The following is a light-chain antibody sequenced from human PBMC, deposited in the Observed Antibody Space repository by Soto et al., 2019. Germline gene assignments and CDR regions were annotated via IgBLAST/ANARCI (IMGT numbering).Light chain of an antibody. CDR1: QSVSSY. CDR3: QQRSNWPAT. CDR2: DAS. V-gene: IGKV3-11*01. Sequence: EIVLTQSPATLSLSPGERATLSCGASQSVSSYLAWYQQKPGQAPRLLIYDASNRATDIPARFRGSGSGTDFTLTISSLEPEDFAVYYCQQRSNWPATFGGGTRVEI. J-gene: IGKJ4*01.